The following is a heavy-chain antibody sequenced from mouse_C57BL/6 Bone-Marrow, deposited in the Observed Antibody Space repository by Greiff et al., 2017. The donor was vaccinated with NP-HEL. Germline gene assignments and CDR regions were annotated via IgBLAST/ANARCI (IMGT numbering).Heavy chain of an antibody. V-gene: IGHV15-2*01. J-gene: IGHJ1*03. D-gene: IGHD2-5*01. CDR2: ILPSIGRT. CDR3: ARSSYSNYWYFDV. CDR1: DSEVFPIAY. Sequence: VQLVESGSELRSPGSSVKLSCKDFDSEVFPIAYMSWVRQKPGHGFEWIGGILPSIGRTIYGEKFEDKATLDADTLSNTAYLELNSLTSEDSAIYYCARSSYSNYWYFDVWGTGTTVTVSS.